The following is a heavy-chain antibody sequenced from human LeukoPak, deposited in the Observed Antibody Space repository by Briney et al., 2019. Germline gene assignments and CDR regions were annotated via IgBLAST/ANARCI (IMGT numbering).Heavy chain of an antibody. CDR3: ARMTHSGSYYFDY. Sequence: GGSLRLSCAASGLSVSNNYMSWVRQAPGKGLEWVSVIYSGGSTFYADSVKGRFTVSRDNSKSTLYLQMNSLRDEDTAVYYCARMTHSGSYYFDYWGQGTLVTVSS. CDR2: IYSGGST. V-gene: IGHV3-66*01. CDR1: GLSVSNNY. D-gene: IGHD1-26*01. J-gene: IGHJ4*02.